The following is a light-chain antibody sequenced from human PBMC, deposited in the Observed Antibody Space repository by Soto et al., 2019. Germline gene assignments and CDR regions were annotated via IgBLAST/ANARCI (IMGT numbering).Light chain of an antibody. CDR3: QQYSNWPLT. CDR2: GAS. Sequence: PGARATLSCRASQSVSSYLAWYQQKPGQAPRLLIYGASTRATGIPARFSGSGSGTEFTLTINSLQSEDFAVYYCQQYSNWPLTFGGGTKVDIK. CDR1: QSVSSY. J-gene: IGKJ4*01. V-gene: IGKV3-15*01.